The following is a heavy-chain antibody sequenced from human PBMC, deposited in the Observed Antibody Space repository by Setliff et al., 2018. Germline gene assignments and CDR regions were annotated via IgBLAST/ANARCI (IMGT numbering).Heavy chain of an antibody. J-gene: IGHJ4*02. Sequence: ASVKVSCKASGYTFTSFGISWVRRAPGQGLEWMGWISAYNGNTIYAPAFQGRVAMTTDTSTGTAYMELSGLTSADTAIYYCIVNMVRPVTGLDSWGPGTLVTVSS. CDR1: GYTFTSFG. V-gene: IGHV1-18*01. CDR3: IVNMVRPVTGLDS. D-gene: IGHD2-15*01. CDR2: ISAYNGNT.